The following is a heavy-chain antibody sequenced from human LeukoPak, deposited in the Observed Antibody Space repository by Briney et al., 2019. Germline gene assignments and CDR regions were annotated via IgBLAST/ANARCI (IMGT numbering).Heavy chain of an antibody. V-gene: IGHV1-18*01. CDR3: ARESPLMNVGYCSSTSCENYYYYYMDV. CDR1: GYTFTSYG. Sequence: GASVKVSCKASGYTFTSYGISWVRQAPGQGLEWMGWISAYNGNTNYAQKLQGRVTMTTDTSTSTAYMELRSLRSDDTAVYYCARESPLMNVGYCSSTSCENYYYYYMDVWGKGTTVTVSS. J-gene: IGHJ6*03. CDR2: ISAYNGNT. D-gene: IGHD2-2*01.